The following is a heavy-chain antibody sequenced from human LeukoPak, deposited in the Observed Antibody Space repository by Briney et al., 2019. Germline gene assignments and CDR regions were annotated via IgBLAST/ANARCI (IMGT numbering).Heavy chain of an antibody. CDR2: ISSYNGNT. D-gene: IGHD6-19*01. Sequence: ASVKVSCKASGYTFTSYGISWVRQAPGQGLEWMGWISSYNGNTNYAQKLQGRVTMTTDTSTSTAYMELRSLRSDDTAVYYCARVGVGWLTRGPYYFDYWGQGTLVTVSS. CDR3: ARVGVGWLTRGPYYFDY. V-gene: IGHV1-18*01. J-gene: IGHJ4*02. CDR1: GYTFTSYG.